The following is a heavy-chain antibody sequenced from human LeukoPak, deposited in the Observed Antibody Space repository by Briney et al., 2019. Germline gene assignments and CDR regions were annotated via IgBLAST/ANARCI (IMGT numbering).Heavy chain of an antibody. Sequence: PSETLSLTCTVSGGSISSSSYYWGWIRQPPGKGLEWIGSIYYSGSTYYNPSLRSRATISVDTSKNQFSLKLSSVTAADTAVYYCARRLCSSPTSSIAPSGNWLDPWGQGIPVIVSS. V-gene: IGHV4-39*01. D-gene: IGHD2-2*01. CDR3: ARRLCSSPTSSIAPSGNWLDP. CDR1: GGSISSSSYY. J-gene: IGHJ5*02. CDR2: IYYSGST.